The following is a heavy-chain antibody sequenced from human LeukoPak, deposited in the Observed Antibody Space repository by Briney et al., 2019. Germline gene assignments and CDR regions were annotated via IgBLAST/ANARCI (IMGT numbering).Heavy chain of an antibody. J-gene: IGHJ4*02. Sequence: GESLKISCKGSGYSFTRYWIGWVRQMPGKGLEWMGIIYPGDSDTTYSPSFQGQVTISADKSISTAYLQWSSLKASDTAMYYCARHKAYCSGGSCRYYFDYWGQGTLVTVSS. V-gene: IGHV5-51*01. CDR2: IYPGDSDT. CDR1: GYSFTRYW. D-gene: IGHD2-15*01. CDR3: ARHKAYCSGGSCRYYFDY.